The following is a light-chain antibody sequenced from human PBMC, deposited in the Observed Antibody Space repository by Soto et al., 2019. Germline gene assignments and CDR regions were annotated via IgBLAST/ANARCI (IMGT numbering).Light chain of an antibody. CDR3: QQRSNWSQIT. J-gene: IGKJ5*01. CDR2: GVS. V-gene: IGKV3D-20*02. Sequence: EIVLTQSPCTLSLSPGERATLSCRASQSISSSYFAWYQQEPGQAPRLLVYGVSSRATDVPDRFSGSGSGTDFTLTISSIEPEDFAVYYCQQRSNWSQITFGQGTRLEIK. CDR1: QSISSSY.